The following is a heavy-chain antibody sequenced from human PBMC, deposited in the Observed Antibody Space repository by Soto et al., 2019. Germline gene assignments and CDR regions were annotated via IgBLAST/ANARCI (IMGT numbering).Heavy chain of an antibody. V-gene: IGHV3-21*01. Sequence: GGSLRLSCAASGFTFSSYSMNWVRQAPGKGLEWVSSISSSSSYIYYADSVKGRFTISRDNAKNSLYLQMNSLRAEDTAVYYCARDRHYYDSSGYHYWGQGTLVTVSS. CDR2: ISSSSSYI. CDR1: GFTFSSYS. J-gene: IGHJ4*02. CDR3: ARDRHYYDSSGYHY. D-gene: IGHD3-22*01.